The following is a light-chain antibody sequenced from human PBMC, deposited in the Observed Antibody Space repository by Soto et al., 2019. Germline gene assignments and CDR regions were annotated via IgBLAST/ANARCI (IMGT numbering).Light chain of an antibody. CDR2: TGS. CDR3: QQANSLPLT. Sequence: DIQMTQSPSSVSASVGDRVSITCRASQGISSWLAWYQQKPGRAPKLLIYTGSSLQSGVPSRFSGTGSGTDFTHTISSLQPEEVATYYCQQANSLPLTFGGGTKGEIK. J-gene: IGKJ4*01. CDR1: QGISSW. V-gene: IGKV1-12*01.